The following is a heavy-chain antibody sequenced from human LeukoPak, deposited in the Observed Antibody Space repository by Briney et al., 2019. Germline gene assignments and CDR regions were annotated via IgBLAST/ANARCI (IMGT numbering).Heavy chain of an antibody. V-gene: IGHV3-23*01. CDR2: IGGSGGST. CDR1: GFTFSSYD. D-gene: IGHD5-12*01. CDR3: AKGLRDGYNYGAFDI. J-gene: IGHJ3*02. Sequence: QAGGSLRLSCAASGFTFSSYDMSWVRQAPGKGLEWVSAIGGSGGSTYYADSVKGRFTISRDNSKNTLFLQMNSLRAEDTAVYYCAKGLRDGYNYGAFDIWGQGTMVTVSS.